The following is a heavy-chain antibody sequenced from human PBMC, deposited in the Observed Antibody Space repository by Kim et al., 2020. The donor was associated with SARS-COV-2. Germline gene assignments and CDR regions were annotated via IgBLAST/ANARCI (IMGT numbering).Heavy chain of an antibody. Sequence: SETLSLTCTVSGGSVSSGSYYWSWIRQPPGKGLEWIGYIYYSGSTNYNPSLKSRVTISVDTSKNQFSLKLSSVTAADTAVYYCARGYCSGGSCYFWLSYFDYWGQGTLVTVSS. J-gene: IGHJ4*02. V-gene: IGHV4-61*01. CDR3: ARGYCSGGSCYFWLSYFDY. D-gene: IGHD2-15*01. CDR1: GGSVSSGSYY. CDR2: IYYSGST.